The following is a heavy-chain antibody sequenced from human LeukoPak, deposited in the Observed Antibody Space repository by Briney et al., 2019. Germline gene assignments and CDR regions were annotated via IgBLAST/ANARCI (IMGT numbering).Heavy chain of an antibody. CDR1: GFTFSSYA. CDR3: AKDLGGADVPSYCPFGY. Sequence: PGGSLRLSCAASGFTFSSYAMSWVRQAPGKGLEWVSAISGSGGSTYYADSVKGRFTISRDNSKNTLYLQMNSLRAEDTAVYYCAKDLGGADVPSYCPFGYWGQGTLVTVSP. D-gene: IGHD3-10*01. CDR2: ISGSGGST. J-gene: IGHJ4*02. V-gene: IGHV3-23*01.